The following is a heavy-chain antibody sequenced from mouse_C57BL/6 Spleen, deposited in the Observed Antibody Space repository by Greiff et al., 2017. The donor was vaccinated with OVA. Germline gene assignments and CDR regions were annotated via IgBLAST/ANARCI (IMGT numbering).Heavy chain of an antibody. CDR3: AIYYMNYAMDY. CDR2: INPNNGGT. J-gene: IGHJ4*01. CDR1: GYTFTDYY. Sequence: EVKLQQSGPELVKPGASVKISCKASGYTFTDYYMNWVKQSHGKSLEWIGDINPNNGGTSYNQKFKGKATLTVDKSSSTAYMELRSLTSEDSAVYYCAIYYMNYAMDYWGQGTSVTVSS. V-gene: IGHV1-26*01. D-gene: IGHD2-1*01.